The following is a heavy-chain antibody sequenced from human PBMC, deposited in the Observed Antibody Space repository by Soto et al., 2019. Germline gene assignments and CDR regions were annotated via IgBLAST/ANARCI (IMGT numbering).Heavy chain of an antibody. CDR2: ISYDGSNK. V-gene: IGHV3-30*18. D-gene: IGHD5-12*01. Sequence: QVQLVESGGGVVQPGRSLRLSCAASGFTFSSYGMHWVRQAPGKGLEWAAVISYDGSNKYYADSVKGRFTISRDNSKNSLYRQMNSLRAEDTAVYYCAKSFEHGYGCNSAAAIWGQGTLVACSS. CDR1: GFTFSSYG. J-gene: IGHJ4*02. CDR3: AKSFEHGYGCNSAAAI.